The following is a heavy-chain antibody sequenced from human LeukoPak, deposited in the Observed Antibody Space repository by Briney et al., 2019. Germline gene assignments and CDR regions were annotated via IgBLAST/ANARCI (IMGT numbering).Heavy chain of an antibody. CDR2: INSDGSST. D-gene: IGHD3-22*01. V-gene: IGHV3-74*01. CDR1: GFTFSSYW. J-gene: IGHJ3*02. CDR3: ARGKGYYSNDAFDI. Sequence: GGSLRLSCAASGFTFSSYWMHWVRQAPGKGLVWVSRINSDGSSTSYADSVKGRFTISRDTAKNTLYLQMNSPRAEDTAVYYCARGKGYYSNDAFDIWGQGTMVTVSS.